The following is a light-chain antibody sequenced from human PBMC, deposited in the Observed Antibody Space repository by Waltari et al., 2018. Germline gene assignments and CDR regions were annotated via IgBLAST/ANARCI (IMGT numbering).Light chain of an antibody. CDR3: QQYGTSPWT. V-gene: IGKV3-20*01. CDR1: QSLTSTF. CDR2: GAS. Sequence: EIVLTQSPGTLSLSPGEGATLPCRASQSLTSTFFAWYQQRPGQAPRLLIYGASRRVTGIPDRFSGSGSGTHFTLTISRLEPEDFAVYYCQQYGTSPWTFGQGTKVEIK. J-gene: IGKJ1*01.